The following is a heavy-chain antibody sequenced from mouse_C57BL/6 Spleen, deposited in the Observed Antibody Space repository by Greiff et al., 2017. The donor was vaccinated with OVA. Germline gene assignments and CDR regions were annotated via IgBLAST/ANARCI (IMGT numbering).Heavy chain of an antibody. V-gene: IGHV1-85*01. CDR2: IYPRDGST. Sequence: VQLQESGPELVKPGASVKLSCKASGYTFPSSDINWVKQRPGQGLEWIGWIYPRDGSTKYNEKFKGKATLTVDTSSSTAYMELHSLTSEDSAVYFCAPITTVGYFDVWGTGTTVTVSS. CDR3: APITTVGYFDV. J-gene: IGHJ1*03. CDR1: GYTFPSSD. D-gene: IGHD1-1*01.